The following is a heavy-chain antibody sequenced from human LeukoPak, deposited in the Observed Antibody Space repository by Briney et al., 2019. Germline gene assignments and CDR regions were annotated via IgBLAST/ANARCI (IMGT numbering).Heavy chain of an antibody. D-gene: IGHD2-15*01. CDR1: GDSVSGYY. J-gene: IGHJ3*02. CDR2: IYTRGST. Sequence: SDTLSLTCTVSGDSVSGYYGSWIRQPAGKGLEWIGRIYTRGSTNYNPSLKSRVTMSVDTSKNQFSLKLSSVTAADTAVYYCARGRYCSADICSGGDAFDIWGQGTMVSVSS. V-gene: IGHV4-4*07. CDR3: ARGRYCSADICSGGDAFDI.